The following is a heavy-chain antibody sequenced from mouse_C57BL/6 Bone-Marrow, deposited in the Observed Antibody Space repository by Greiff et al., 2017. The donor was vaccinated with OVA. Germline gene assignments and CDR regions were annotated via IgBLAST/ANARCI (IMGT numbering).Heavy chain of an antibody. J-gene: IGHJ4*01. CDR3: ARHGGGPYYAMDY. D-gene: IGHD1-1*02. Sequence: QVQLKESGPGLVAPSQSLSITCTVSGFSLTSYGVHWVRQPPGKGLEWLVVIWSDGSTTYNSALISRLGISKENSKSQVFLKMNSRQTDDTAMYYYARHGGGPYYAMDYWGQGTSVTVSS. V-gene: IGHV2-6-1*01. CDR2: IWSDGST. CDR1: GFSLTSYG.